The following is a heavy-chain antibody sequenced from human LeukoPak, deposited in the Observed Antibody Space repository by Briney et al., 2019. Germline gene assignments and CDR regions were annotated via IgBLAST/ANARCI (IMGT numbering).Heavy chain of an antibody. Sequence: GGSLRLSCAASGFTFSSYEMHWVRQPPGKGLEWVSYISSSDSTIYYADSVKGRFTISRDNAKNSLYLQMNSLRAEDTAVYYCARDYGGSSPFDYWGQGALVTVSS. J-gene: IGHJ4*02. CDR1: GFTFSSYE. CDR2: ISSSDSTI. V-gene: IGHV3-48*03. CDR3: ARDYGGSSPFDY. D-gene: IGHD4-23*01.